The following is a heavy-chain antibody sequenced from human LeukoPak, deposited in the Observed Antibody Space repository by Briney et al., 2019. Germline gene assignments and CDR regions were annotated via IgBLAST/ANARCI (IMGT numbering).Heavy chain of an antibody. Sequence: PSETLPLTCTVSGGSISNKYWSWIRQPPGKGLEWIGDIYYSGSTNYNPSLKSRVTISVDTSKNQFSLKLSSVTAADTAVYYCASTWGIYDSSGYHFDYWGQGTLVTVSS. CDR1: GGSISNKY. V-gene: IGHV4-59*01. CDR3: ASTWGIYDSSGYHFDY. CDR2: IYYSGST. D-gene: IGHD3-22*01. J-gene: IGHJ4*02.